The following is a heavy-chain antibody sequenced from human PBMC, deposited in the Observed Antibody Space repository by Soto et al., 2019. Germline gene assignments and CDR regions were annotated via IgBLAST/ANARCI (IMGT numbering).Heavy chain of an antibody. CDR3: AKWDDYGDRKEAFDI. J-gene: IGHJ3*02. V-gene: IGHV3-9*01. CDR2: ISWNSGNI. CDR1: GFTFDDYA. Sequence: DVQLVESGGGLVQPGRSLRLSCAASGFTFDDYAMHWVRQAPGKGLEWVSGISWNSGNIGYADSVKGRFTISRDNAKNSLYLQMNSLRAEDTGLYYCAKWDDYGDRKEAFDIWCQGTMVTVSS. D-gene: IGHD4-17*01.